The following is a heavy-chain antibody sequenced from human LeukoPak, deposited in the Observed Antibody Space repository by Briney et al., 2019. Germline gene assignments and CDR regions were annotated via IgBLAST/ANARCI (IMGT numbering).Heavy chain of an antibody. CDR1: GGSISSYY. Sequence: SETLSLTCTVSGGSISSYYWSWIRQPPGKGLEWIGYIYTSGSTNYNPSLKSRVTISVDTSKNQFSLKLSSVTAADTAVYYCARLSYDFWSGYYIFDYWGQGTLVIVSS. D-gene: IGHD3-3*01. CDR3: ARLSYDFWSGYYIFDY. CDR2: IYTSGST. J-gene: IGHJ4*02. V-gene: IGHV4-4*09.